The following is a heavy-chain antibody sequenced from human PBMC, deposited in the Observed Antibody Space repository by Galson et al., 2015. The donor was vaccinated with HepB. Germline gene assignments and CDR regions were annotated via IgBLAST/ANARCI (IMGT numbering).Heavy chain of an antibody. J-gene: IGHJ4*02. CDR2: IYTSGST. Sequence: TLSLTCTVSGGSISSGSYYWSWVRQPAGKGLEWIGRIYTSGSTNYNPSLKSRVTMSVDTSKNQFSLKLSSVTAADTAVYYCARNYGGDYWGQGTLVTVSS. CDR3: ARNYGGDY. V-gene: IGHV4-61*02. CDR1: GGSISSGSYY. D-gene: IGHD4-17*01.